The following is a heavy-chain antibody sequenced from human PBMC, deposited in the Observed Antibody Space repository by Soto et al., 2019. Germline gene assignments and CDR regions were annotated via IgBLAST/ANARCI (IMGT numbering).Heavy chain of an antibody. CDR2: IYSDGTT. Sequence: EVQLVETGGGLIQPGGSLSLSFAASGFTVSSNNINWVRQAPGKGLEWVSIIYSDGTTSYADSVKGRFTISRDNFKNTLHLQMNSLRAEDTAVYYCAILSNWGQGTLVTVSS. V-gene: IGHV3-53*02. CDR3: AILSN. CDR1: GFTVSSNN. J-gene: IGHJ4*02. D-gene: IGHD6-6*01.